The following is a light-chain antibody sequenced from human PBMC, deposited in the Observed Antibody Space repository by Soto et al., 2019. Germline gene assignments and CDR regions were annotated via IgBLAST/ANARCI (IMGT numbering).Light chain of an antibody. J-gene: IGKJ5*01. CDR3: QQLNSYPIT. Sequence: DIQLTQSPSFLSASVGDRVTITCRASQGISSYLAWYQQTPGKAPRLLIYAASTLQSGVLSRFSGSGSGTEFTLTISSLQPEDFATYYCQQLNSYPITFGQGTRLEIK. CDR2: AAS. CDR1: QGISSY. V-gene: IGKV1-9*01.